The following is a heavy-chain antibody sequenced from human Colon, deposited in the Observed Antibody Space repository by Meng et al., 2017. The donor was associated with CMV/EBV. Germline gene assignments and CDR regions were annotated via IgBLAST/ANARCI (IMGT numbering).Heavy chain of an antibody. V-gene: IGHV3-21*01. CDR1: GFTFTSYT. CDR2: ISSTGSYI. Sequence: GESLKISCAASGFTFTSYTINWVRQPPGKGLEWVSSISSTGSYIYYADSVKGRFTISRDNAKNSLFLQMSSLRAEDTAVYYCARTHDAFDIWGQGTMVT. J-gene: IGHJ3*02. CDR3: ARTHDAFDI.